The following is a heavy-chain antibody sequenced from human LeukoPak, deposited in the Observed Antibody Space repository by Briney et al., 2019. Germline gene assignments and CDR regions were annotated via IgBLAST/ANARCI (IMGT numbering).Heavy chain of an antibody. D-gene: IGHD1-14*01. Sequence: KPGGSLRLSCAASGFTFSSYSMNWVRQAPGKGLEWVSSISSSSSYIYYADSVKGRFTISRDNAKNSLYLQMNSLRAEDTAVNYCATPGPEGQDAFDIWGQGTMVTVSS. J-gene: IGHJ3*02. V-gene: IGHV3-21*01. CDR2: ISSSSSYI. CDR1: GFTFSSYS. CDR3: ATPGPEGQDAFDI.